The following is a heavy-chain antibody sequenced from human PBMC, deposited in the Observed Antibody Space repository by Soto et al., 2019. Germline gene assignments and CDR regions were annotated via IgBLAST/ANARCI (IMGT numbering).Heavy chain of an antibody. V-gene: IGHV3-23*01. CDR2: ISDSGGST. J-gene: IGHJ4*02. Sequence: EVQILESGGGLVQPGGSLRLSCAASGFTFSNHAMNWVRQGPGKGLEWVSRISDSGGSTYYADSVKGRFTISRDNSKNTLYLQMNSLRAEDTAIYYCAKLPGTLFRVSRSYWGQGTLVTVSS. CDR1: GFTFSNHA. CDR3: AKLPGTLFRVSRSY. D-gene: IGHD3-3*01.